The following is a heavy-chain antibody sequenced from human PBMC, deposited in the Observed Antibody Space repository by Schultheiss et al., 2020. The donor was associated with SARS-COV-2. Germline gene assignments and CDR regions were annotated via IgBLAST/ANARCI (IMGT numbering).Heavy chain of an antibody. D-gene: IGHD2-2*01. CDR3: ASPYCSSTSCRSQNYYYYGMDV. V-gene: IGHV3-30*01. J-gene: IGHJ6*02. CDR2: ISYDGSNK. Sequence: GESLKISCAASGFTFSSYAMHWVRQAPGKGLEWVAVISYDGSNKYYADSVKGRFTISRDNSKNTLYLQMNSLRAEDTAVYYCASPYCSSTSCRSQNYYYYGMDVWGQGTTVTVSS. CDR1: GFTFSSYA.